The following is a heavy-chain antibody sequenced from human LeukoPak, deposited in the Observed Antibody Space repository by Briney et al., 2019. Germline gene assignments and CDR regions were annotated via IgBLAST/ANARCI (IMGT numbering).Heavy chain of an antibody. CDR2: IYSGGST. V-gene: IGHV3-66*01. CDR1: GFTVSSNY. CDR3: ARVIYCSSTTCPPSAFDI. J-gene: IGHJ3*02. D-gene: IGHD2-2*01. Sequence: GGSLRLSCAASGFTVSSNYMSWVRQAPGKGLEWVSVIYSGGSTYYADSVKGRFTISRDNSKNTLYLQMNSLRAEDTAFYYCARVIYCSSTTCPPSAFDIWGQGTMVTVSS.